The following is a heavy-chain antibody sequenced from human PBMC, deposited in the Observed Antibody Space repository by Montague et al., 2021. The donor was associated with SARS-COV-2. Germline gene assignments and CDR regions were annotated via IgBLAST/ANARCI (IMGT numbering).Heavy chain of an antibody. CDR3: AKTHRYYNRNFDY. CDR1: GFTFNSYA. V-gene: IGHV3-23*03. J-gene: IGHJ4*02. D-gene: IGHD3-22*01. Sequence: SLRLSCAASGFTFNSYAMSWVRQAPGKGLEWVSIIYSGGSSTYYADSVKGRFTISRDNSKNTLYLQMNSMIAEDTAVYYCAKTHRYYNRNFDYWGQGTLVTDSS. CDR2: IYSGGSST.